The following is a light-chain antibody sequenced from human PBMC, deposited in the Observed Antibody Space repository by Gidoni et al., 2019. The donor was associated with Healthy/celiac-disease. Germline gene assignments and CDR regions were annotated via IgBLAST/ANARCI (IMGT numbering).Light chain of an antibody. V-gene: IGLV3-19*01. CDR1: SLRSYY. J-gene: IGLJ1*01. CDR3: NSRDSSGNHYV. CDR2: GKN. Sequence: SSALTQDPAVSVALGQIVRITCQGDSLRSYYASWYQQKPGQAPVLVIYGKNNRPSGIPDRVSGSSSGNTASLTITGAQAEDEADYYCNSRDSSGNHYVFGTGTKVTVL.